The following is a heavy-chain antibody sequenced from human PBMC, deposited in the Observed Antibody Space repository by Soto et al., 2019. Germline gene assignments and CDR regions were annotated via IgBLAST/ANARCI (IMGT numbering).Heavy chain of an antibody. CDR3: ARSQLAVAVSPWFDP. Sequence: QVTLKESGPVLVKPTETLTLRCTVSGLSITDSEMGVSWIRQPPVQPLVWLAHIESSGEKSYRTFLKSRLAISKDTSKSQIVLTMTNMDPADTATYYCARSQLAVAVSPWFDPWGQGIPVTVAS. CDR1: GLSITDSEMG. J-gene: IGHJ5*02. V-gene: IGHV2-26*01. CDR2: IESSGEK. D-gene: IGHD2-2*01.